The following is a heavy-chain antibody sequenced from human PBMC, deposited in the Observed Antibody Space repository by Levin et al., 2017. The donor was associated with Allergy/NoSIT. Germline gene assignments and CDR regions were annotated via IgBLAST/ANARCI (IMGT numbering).Heavy chain of an antibody. CDR3: ARDLSGYSSGWYDY. CDR2: ISYSGST. V-gene: IGHV4-59*01. D-gene: IGHD6-19*01. CDR1: GGSISSYY. Sequence: SETLSLMCTVSGGSISSYYWNWFRQPPGKGLEWIGYISYSGSTNYNPSLKSRVTISVDTSKNQFSLRLSSVTAADTAVYYCARDLSGYSSGWYDYWGQGTLVTVSS. J-gene: IGHJ4*02.